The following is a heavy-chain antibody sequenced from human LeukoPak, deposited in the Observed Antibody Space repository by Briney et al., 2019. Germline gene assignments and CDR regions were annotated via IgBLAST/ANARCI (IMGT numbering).Heavy chain of an antibody. CDR2: IYYSGST. Sequence: PSETLSLTCTVSGGSISSYYWSWIRQPPGKGLEWIGYIYYSGSTNYNPSLKSRVTISVDTSKNQFSLKLSSVTAADTAVYYCARDHYSSGWSDYYYYMDVWGKGTTVTVSS. CDR3: ARDHYSSGWSDYYYYMDV. V-gene: IGHV4-59*01. CDR1: GGSISSYY. J-gene: IGHJ6*03. D-gene: IGHD6-19*01.